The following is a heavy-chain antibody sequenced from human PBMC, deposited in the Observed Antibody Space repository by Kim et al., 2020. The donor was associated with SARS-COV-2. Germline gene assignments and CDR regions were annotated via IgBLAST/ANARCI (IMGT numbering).Heavy chain of an antibody. CDR1: GYTFTGYY. J-gene: IGHJ4*02. CDR3: ALVVPAASAFDY. CDR2: INPNSGGT. D-gene: IGHD2-2*01. Sequence: ASVKVSCKASGYTFTGYYMHWVRQAPGQGLEWMGRINPNSGGTNYAQKFQGRVTMTRDTSISTAYMELSRLRSDDTAVYYCALVVPAASAFDYWGQGTLVTVSS. V-gene: IGHV1-2*06.